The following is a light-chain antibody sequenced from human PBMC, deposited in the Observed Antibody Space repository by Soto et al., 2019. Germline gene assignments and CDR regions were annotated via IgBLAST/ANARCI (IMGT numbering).Light chain of an antibody. CDR2: GAS. V-gene: IGKV1-39*01. CDR1: QTIATF. CDR3: QQSYSTLLA. J-gene: IGKJ5*01. Sequence: DIQMTQSPSSMSASVGDXVTXTCRASQTIATFLNWYQQKPGKAPKLLIYGASTLQSGVPSRFSGSGSGADFTLTISSLQPEDFATYYCQQSYSTLLAFGQGTRLE.